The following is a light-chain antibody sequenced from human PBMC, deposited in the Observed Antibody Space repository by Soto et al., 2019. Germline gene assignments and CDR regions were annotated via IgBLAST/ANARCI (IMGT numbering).Light chain of an antibody. Sequence: DIQMTQSPSTLSASVGDRVTITCRASQSISSWLAWYQQKPGKAPKLLIYKASSLESGVPSRFSGSGSGTEFTLTSSSLQPDDFASYYCQQYNGFFTFGQGTKVEIK. CDR2: KAS. CDR1: QSISSW. V-gene: IGKV1-5*03. J-gene: IGKJ1*01. CDR3: QQYNGFFT.